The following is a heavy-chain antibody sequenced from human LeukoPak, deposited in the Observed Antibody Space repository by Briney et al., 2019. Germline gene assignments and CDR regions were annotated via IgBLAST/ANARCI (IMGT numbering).Heavy chain of an antibody. V-gene: IGHV4-59*01. CDR1: GGSISSYY. CDR2: IYYSGST. Sequence: SETLSLTCTVSGGSISSYYWSWIRQPPGKGLEWIGYIYYSGSTNYNPSLKSRVTISVDTSKNQFSLKLSSVTAADTAVYYCARGHHGLRPRGMDVWGKGTTVTVSS. CDR3: ARGHHGLRPRGMDV. D-gene: IGHD1-14*01. J-gene: IGHJ6*04.